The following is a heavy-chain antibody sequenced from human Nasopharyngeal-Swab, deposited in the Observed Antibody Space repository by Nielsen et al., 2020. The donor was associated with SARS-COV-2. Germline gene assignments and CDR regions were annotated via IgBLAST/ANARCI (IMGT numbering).Heavy chain of an antibody. Sequence: LRLSCTVSGGSISSGGYYWSWIRQHPGKGLEWIGYIYYSGSTSYNPSLKSRVTISVDTSKNQFSLKLSSVTAADTAVYYCARAPAVLLWFGDTDYYYMDVWGKGTTVTVSS. J-gene: IGHJ6*03. CDR3: ARAPAVLLWFGDTDYYYMDV. CDR1: GGSISSGGYY. CDR2: IYYSGST. D-gene: IGHD3-10*01. V-gene: IGHV4-31*03.